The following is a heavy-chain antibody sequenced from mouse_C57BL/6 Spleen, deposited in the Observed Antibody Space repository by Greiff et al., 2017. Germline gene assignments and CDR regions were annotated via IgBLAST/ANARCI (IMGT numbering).Heavy chain of an antibody. CDR2: IDPEDGET. CDR3: ALSYYYGSSYYYAMDY. CDR1: GFNIKDYY. J-gene: IGHJ4*01. V-gene: IGHV14-2*01. D-gene: IGHD1-1*01. Sequence: EVKLVESGAELVKPGASVKLSCTASGFNIKDYYMHWVKQRTEQGLEWIGRIDPEDGETKYAPKFQGKATITADTSSNTAYLQLSSLTSEDTAVYYCALSYYYGSSYYYAMDYWGQGTSVTVSS.